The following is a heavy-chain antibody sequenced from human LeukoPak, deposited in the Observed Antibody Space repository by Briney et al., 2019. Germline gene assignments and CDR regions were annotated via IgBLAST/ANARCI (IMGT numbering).Heavy chain of an antibody. CDR2: IKSKTDGGTT. V-gene: IGHV3-15*01. D-gene: IGHD1-14*01. J-gene: IGHJ6*03. CDR1: GFTFSNAW. Sequence: PGGSLRLSCAASGFTFSNAWMSWVRQAPGKGLEWVGRIKSKTDGGTTDYAAPVKGRFTISRDDSKNTLYLQMNSLKTEDTAVYYCTSGEPGHQIYYYYYYMDVWGKGTTVTVSS. CDR3: TSGEPGHQIYYYYYYMDV.